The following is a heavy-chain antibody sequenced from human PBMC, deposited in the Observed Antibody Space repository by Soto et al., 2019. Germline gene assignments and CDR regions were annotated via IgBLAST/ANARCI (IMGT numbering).Heavy chain of an antibody. CDR2: ISGDASST. Sequence: EVQLVDSGGGLVQPGGSLRLSCAASEFTFRSYWMHWVRQSPGKGLVWVSRISGDASSTTYADSVRGRFTISRDNAKNTVYLQMDSLRAEDTAVYYCARSLPGTYGAFDLWGQGTMVTVSS. D-gene: IGHD1-7*01. J-gene: IGHJ3*01. CDR1: EFTFRSYW. V-gene: IGHV3-74*01. CDR3: ARSLPGTYGAFDL.